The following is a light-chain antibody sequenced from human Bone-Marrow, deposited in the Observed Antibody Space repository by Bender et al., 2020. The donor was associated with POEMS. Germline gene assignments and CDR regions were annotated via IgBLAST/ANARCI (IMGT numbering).Light chain of an antibody. CDR2: QDN. J-gene: IGLJ3*02. Sequence: SSGLTQPPSVSVSPGQTARITCSGDELPRKHAYWYQQKAGQSPLLVIYQDNKRPSGIPERLSGSNSGNTATLTISGTQAMDEADYYCQAWDSNTAMFGGATKLTVL. CDR1: ELPRKH. V-gene: IGLV3-1*01. CDR3: QAWDSNTAM.